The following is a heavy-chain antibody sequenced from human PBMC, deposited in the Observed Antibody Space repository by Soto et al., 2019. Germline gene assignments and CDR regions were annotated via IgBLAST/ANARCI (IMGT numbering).Heavy chain of an antibody. J-gene: IGHJ6*02. D-gene: IGHD3-10*01. CDR2: ISAYDGNT. CDR1: GYTFTSYG. CDR3: ASGPYYYYGSGSPRGMDV. V-gene: IGHV1-18*01. Sequence: ASVKVSCKASGYTFTSYGISWVRQAPGQGLEWMGWISAYDGNTNYARKLQGRVTMTTDTSTSTAYMELRSLRSDDTAVYYCASGPYYYYGSGSPRGMDVWGQGTTVTVSS.